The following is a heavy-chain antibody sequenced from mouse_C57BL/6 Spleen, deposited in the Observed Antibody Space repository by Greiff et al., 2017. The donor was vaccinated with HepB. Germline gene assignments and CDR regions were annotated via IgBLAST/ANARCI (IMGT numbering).Heavy chain of an antibody. V-gene: IGHV5-6*01. Sequence: EVQGVESGGDLVKPGGSLKLSCAASGFTFSSYGMSWVRQTPDKRLEWVATISSGGSYTYYPDSVKGRFTISRDNAKNTLYLQMSSLKSEDTAMYYCARQTAQADYWGQGTTLTVSS. D-gene: IGHD3-2*02. CDR1: GFTFSSYG. CDR2: ISSGGSYT. J-gene: IGHJ2*01. CDR3: ARQTAQADY.